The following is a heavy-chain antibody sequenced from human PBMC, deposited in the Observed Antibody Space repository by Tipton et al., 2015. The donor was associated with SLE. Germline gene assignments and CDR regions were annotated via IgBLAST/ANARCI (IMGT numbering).Heavy chain of an antibody. CDR2: IYYSGST. CDR3: ARGTTVILFDY. J-gene: IGHJ4*02. CDR1: GGSISSYY. Sequence: TLSLTCTVSGGSISSYYWSWIRQPPGKGLEWIGYIYYSGSTNYNPSLKSRVTISVDTSKNQFSLKLSFVTAADTAVYYCARGTTVILFDYWGQGTLVTVSS. D-gene: IGHD4-17*01. V-gene: IGHV4-59*01.